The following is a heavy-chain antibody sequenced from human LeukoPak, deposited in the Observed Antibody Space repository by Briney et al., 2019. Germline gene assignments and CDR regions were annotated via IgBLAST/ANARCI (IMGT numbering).Heavy chain of an antibody. J-gene: IGHJ6*03. V-gene: IGHV4-39*07. CDR2: IYYSGST. CDR3: ARTLPHRINWGSNYYYMDV. D-gene: IGHD7-27*01. Sequence: PSETLSLTCTVSGGSISSSSYYWGWIRQPPGTGLEWIGSIYYSGSTYYNPSLKSRVTISVDTSKNQFSLKLGSVTAADTAVYYCARTLPHRINWGSNYYYMDVWGKGTTVTVSS. CDR1: GGSISSSSYY.